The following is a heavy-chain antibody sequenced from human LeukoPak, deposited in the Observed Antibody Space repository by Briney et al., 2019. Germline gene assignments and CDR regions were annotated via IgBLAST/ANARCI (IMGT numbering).Heavy chain of an antibody. Sequence: GGSLRLSCAASGFAVTNDCMSWVRQAPGKGLEGVSVIYRGGNTYYADSVQGRFTISRDHSNNTLYLQMNSLRADDTAVYYCTLRGSGSHYEGASVYWGRGTLVTVSS. V-gene: IGHV3-66*01. CDR1: GFAVTNDC. D-gene: IGHD3-10*01. J-gene: IGHJ4*02. CDR3: TLRGSGSHYEGASVY. CDR2: IYRGGNT.